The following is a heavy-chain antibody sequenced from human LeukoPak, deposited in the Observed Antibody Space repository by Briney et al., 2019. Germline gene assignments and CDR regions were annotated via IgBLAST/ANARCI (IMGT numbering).Heavy chain of an antibody. CDR1: GGSISSRTYY. D-gene: IGHD1-26*01. CDR3: ARLVGAATDPFDY. Sequence: PSETLSLTCTVSGGSISSRTYYWGWIRQPPGKGLEWIASIYYSGSTYYNPSLKSRVTISIDTSKNQFPLKLSSVTAADTAVYYCARLVGAATDPFDYWGQGTLVTVSS. CDR2: IYYSGST. V-gene: IGHV4-39*01. J-gene: IGHJ4*02.